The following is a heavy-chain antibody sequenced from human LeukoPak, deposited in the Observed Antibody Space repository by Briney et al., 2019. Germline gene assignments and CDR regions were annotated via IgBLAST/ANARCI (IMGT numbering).Heavy chain of an antibody. CDR2: TSGSGGST. CDR3: AKGSTVTTVGDFDY. J-gene: IGHJ4*02. V-gene: IGHV3-23*01. CDR1: GFTFSSYA. D-gene: IGHD4-11*01. Sequence: PGGSLRLSCAASGFTFSSYAMSWVRQAPGKGLEWVSATSGSGGSTYYADSVKGRFTISRDNSKNTLYLQMNSLRAEDTAVYYCAKGSTVTTVGDFDYWGQGTLVTVSS.